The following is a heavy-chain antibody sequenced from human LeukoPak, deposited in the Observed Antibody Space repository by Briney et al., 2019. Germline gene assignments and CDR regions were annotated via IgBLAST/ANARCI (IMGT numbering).Heavy chain of an antibody. CDR3: AGGWGYFDY. CDR1: GGSISSYH. V-gene: IGHV4-59*01. J-gene: IGHJ4*02. D-gene: IGHD7-27*01. Sequence: SETLSLTCSVSGGSISSYHWSWIRQPPGKGLEWIGYIYYSGSTNYNASLKSRVTISVDTSKNQFSLKLSSVTAADTAVYYCAGGWGYFDYWGQGTLVTVSS. CDR2: IYYSGST.